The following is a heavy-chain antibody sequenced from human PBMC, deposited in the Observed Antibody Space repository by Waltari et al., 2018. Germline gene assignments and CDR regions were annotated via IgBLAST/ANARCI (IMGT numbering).Heavy chain of an antibody. CDR3: ARGWWENSFDL. Sequence: LWESGGDLTQPGGSLGLSCAASGFKHNGFSMDWVRQVPGKGLEWVVFIGPGGNPIYYADSVRGRFTISRNDVDNLVHLQMEDLRDEDTALYYCARGWWENSFDLWGQGTSVTVSS. CDR2: IGPGGNPI. J-gene: IGHJ3*01. D-gene: IGHD2-15*01. V-gene: IGHV3-48*02. CDR1: GFKHNGFS.